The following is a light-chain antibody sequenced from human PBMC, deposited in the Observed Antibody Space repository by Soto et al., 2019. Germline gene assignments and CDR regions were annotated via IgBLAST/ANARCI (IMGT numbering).Light chain of an antibody. CDR3: QQYNNWPLT. V-gene: IGKV3-15*01. J-gene: IGKJ4*01. CDR2: GES. CDR1: QSVRSH. Sequence: EIVLTQSPATLSVSPGARATLSCRASQSVRSHLAWYQQKPGQAPRLLIFGESTRATGIPDRFTGSGSGTEFTLTISSLQSEDFAIYYCQQYNNWPLTFGGGTKVDIK.